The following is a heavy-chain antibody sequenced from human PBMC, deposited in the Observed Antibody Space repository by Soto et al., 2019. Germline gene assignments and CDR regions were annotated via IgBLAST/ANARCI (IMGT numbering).Heavy chain of an antibody. Sequence: QVRLQESGPGLVQPSETLSLTCSIFGGSMSGYHWNWIRQTPGKGVEWFGYFHNSGSPTYSSSLKSRVTISVDKSAKQSSLRLTSVTAADTAVYWCARDPVDGYAFFDSWGQGVLVTVSS. CDR3: ARDPVDGYAFFDS. V-gene: IGHV4-59*01. CDR1: GGSMSGYH. J-gene: IGHJ5*02. D-gene: IGHD5-12*01. CDR2: FHNSGSP.